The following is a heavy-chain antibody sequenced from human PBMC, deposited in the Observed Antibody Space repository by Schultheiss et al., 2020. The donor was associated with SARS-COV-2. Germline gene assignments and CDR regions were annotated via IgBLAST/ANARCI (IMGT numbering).Heavy chain of an antibody. CDR1: GFTFSSYG. V-gene: IGHV3-30*03. CDR2: ISYDGSNK. D-gene: IGHD6-19*01. Sequence: GGSLRLSCAASGFTFSSYGMHWVRQAPGKGPEWVAVISYDGSNKYYADSVKGRFTISRDNSKNTLYLQMNSLRAEDTAVYYCARDHSSGWYWFDPWGQGTLVTVSS. J-gene: IGHJ5*02. CDR3: ARDHSSGWYWFDP.